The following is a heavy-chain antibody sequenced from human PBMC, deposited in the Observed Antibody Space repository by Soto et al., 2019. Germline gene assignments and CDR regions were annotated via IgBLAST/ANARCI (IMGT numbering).Heavy chain of an antibody. CDR1: GGTFSSYA. CDR2: IIPIFGTA. J-gene: IGHJ2*01. Sequence: QVQLVQSGAEVKKPGSSVKVSCKASGGTFSSYAISWVRQAPGQGLEWMGGIIPIFGTANYAQKFQGRVTISADKSTSTAYMELSSLRSEDTAVYXXXXGSKDYGEPKCFDLWGRGTLVTVSS. D-gene: IGHD4-17*01. V-gene: IGHV1-69*06. CDR3: XXGSKDYGEPKCFDL.